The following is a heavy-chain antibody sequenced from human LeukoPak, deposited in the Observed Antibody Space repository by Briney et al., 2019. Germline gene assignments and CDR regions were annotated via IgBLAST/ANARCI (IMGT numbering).Heavy chain of an antibody. D-gene: IGHD6-13*01. J-gene: IGHJ6*03. Sequence: ASVKVSCKASGYTFTGYYMHWVRQAPGQGLEWMGWINPNSGGTNYAQKFQGRVTMTRDTSISTAYMELSRLRSDDTAVYYCARSGPVGIAAAKQNYYYYMDVWGKGTTVTVSS. V-gene: IGHV1-2*02. CDR2: INPNSGGT. CDR1: GYTFTGYY. CDR3: ARSGPVGIAAAKQNYYYYMDV.